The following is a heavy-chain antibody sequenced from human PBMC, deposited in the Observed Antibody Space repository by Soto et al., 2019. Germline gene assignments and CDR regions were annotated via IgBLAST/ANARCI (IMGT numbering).Heavy chain of an antibody. CDR3: ASRRAGNDF. J-gene: IGHJ4*02. CDR2: IKQDGSEK. V-gene: IGHV3-7*03. Sequence: EVQLVESGGGLAKPGGSLRLSCAASGFTFSSSYMTWVRQAPGKGLEWVANIKQDGSEKNYVDSVRGRFTISRDNVKNSVFLQMNDLRVDDTAVYYCASRRAGNDFWGQGALVTVSS. CDR1: GFTFSSSY.